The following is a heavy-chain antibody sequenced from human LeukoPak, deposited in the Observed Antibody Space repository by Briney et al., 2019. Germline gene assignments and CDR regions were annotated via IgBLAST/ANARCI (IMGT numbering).Heavy chain of an antibody. J-gene: IGHJ6*03. V-gene: IGHV3-23*01. CDR1: GFTFSSYG. D-gene: IGHD1-26*01. CDR3: AKPPYSGSYYIVAYYYMDV. Sequence: PGGSLRLSCAASGFTFSSYGMSWVRQAPGKGLEWVSAISGSGGSTYYADSVKGRFTISRDNSKNTLYLQMNSLRAEDTAVYYCAKPPYSGSYYIVAYYYMDVWGKGTTVTISS. CDR2: ISGSGGST.